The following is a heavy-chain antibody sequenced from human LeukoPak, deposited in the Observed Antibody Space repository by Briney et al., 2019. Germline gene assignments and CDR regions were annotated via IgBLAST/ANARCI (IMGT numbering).Heavy chain of an antibody. CDR3: VVQGWVFRAPTQYYFDY. V-gene: IGHV3-23*01. CDR2: FSNTGNTT. Sequence: PGGSLRLSCAASGFTFSSYAMTWVRQAAGKGLEWVSGFSNTGNTTYCADSVKGRFTISRDNSKNTLYLQMSSLRAEDTAVYYCVVQGWVFRAPTQYYFDYWGQGTLVSVSS. D-gene: IGHD1-1*01. CDR1: GFTFSSYA. J-gene: IGHJ4*02.